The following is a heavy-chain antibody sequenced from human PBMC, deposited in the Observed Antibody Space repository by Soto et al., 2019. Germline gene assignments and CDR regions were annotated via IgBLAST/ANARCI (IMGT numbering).Heavy chain of an antibody. V-gene: IGHV1-18*04. J-gene: IGHJ6*02. D-gene: IGHD3-3*01. Sequence: GASVKVSCKASGYTFTSYGISWVLQAPGQGLEWMGWISAYNGNTNYAQKLQGRVTMTTDTSTSTAYMELRSLRSDDTAVYYCARVENTIFGVVITYYYYGMDVWGQGTTVTVSS. CDR3: ARVENTIFGVVITYYYYGMDV. CDR2: ISAYNGNT. CDR1: GYTFTSYG.